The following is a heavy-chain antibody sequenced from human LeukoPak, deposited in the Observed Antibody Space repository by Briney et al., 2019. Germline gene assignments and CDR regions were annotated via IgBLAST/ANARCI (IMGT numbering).Heavy chain of an antibody. D-gene: IGHD2-15*01. CDR2: INHSGST. J-gene: IGHJ4*02. CDR1: GGSFSGYY. V-gene: IGHV4-34*01. Sequence: PSETLSLTCAVYGGSFSGYYWSWIRQPPGKGLEWIGEINHSGSTNYSPSLKSRVTISVDTSKNQFSLKLSSVTAADTAVYYCARLACSGGSCSYYFDYWGQGTLVTVSS. CDR3: ARLACSGGSCSYYFDY.